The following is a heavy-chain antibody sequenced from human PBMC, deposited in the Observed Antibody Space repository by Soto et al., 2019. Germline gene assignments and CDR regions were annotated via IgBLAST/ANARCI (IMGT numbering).Heavy chain of an antibody. D-gene: IGHD3-10*01. V-gene: IGHV4-31*03. CDR3: ARGVTMVRGVIHTPYFDY. Sequence: QVQLQESGPGLVKPSQTLSLTCTVSGGSISRGGYYWSWIRQHPGKGLEWMGYIYYSGSTYYNPSLKIRVTISVDTSKNQFSLKLSSVTAADTAVYYCARGVTMVRGVIHTPYFDYWGQGTLVTVSS. CDR1: GGSISRGGYY. J-gene: IGHJ4*02. CDR2: IYYSGST.